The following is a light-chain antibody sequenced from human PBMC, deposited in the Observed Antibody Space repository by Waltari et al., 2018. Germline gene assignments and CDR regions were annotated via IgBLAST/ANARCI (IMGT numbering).Light chain of an antibody. J-gene: IGLJ3*02. CDR2: VNRDGSH. Sequence: QLVLTQSPSASASLGASVKLTCTLSSGPSSNIIAWLQQQPGKGPRYVMQVNRDGSHRKGDEIPDRFSGSSSGAERYLTISSLQSEDEADYYCETGGHGTWVFGGGTKLTVL. V-gene: IGLV4-69*01. CDR3: ETGGHGTWV. CDR1: SGPSSNI.